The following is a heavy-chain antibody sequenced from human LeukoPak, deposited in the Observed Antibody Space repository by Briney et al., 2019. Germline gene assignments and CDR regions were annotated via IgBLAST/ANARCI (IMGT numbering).Heavy chain of an antibody. J-gene: IGHJ4*02. D-gene: IGHD1-1*01. CDR1: GGSFSGYY. CDR2: INHSGST. V-gene: IGHV4-34*01. Sequence: ETLSLTCAVYGGSFSGYYWSWIRQLPGKGLEWIGEINHSGSTNYNPSLKSRVTISVDTSKNQFSLKLSSVTAADTAVYYCARGYRNGDYWGQGTLVTVSS. CDR3: ARGYRNGDY.